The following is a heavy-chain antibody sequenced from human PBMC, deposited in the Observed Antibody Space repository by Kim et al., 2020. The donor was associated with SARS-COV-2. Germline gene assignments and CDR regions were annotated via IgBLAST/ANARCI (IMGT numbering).Heavy chain of an antibody. CDR2: INAGNGNT. V-gene: IGHV1-3*01. CDR3: ASEVGATVHYYYGMDV. Sequence: ASVKVSCKASGYTFTSYAMHWVRQAPGQRLEWMGWINAGNGNTKYSQKFQGRVTITRDTSASTAYMELSSLRSEDTAVYYCASEVGATVHYYYGMDVWGQGTTVTVSS. CDR1: GYTFTSYA. D-gene: IGHD1-26*01. J-gene: IGHJ6*02.